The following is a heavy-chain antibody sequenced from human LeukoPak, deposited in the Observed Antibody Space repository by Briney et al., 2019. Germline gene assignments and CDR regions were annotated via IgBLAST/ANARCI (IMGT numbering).Heavy chain of an antibody. CDR2: MNPNSGNT. Sequence: GASVKVSCKASGYTFTSYDINWVRQATGQGLEWMGWMNPNSGNTGYAQKFRGRVTMTRNTSISTAYMELSRLRSDDTAVYYCARDYAGAVAPPPGYWGQGTLVTVSS. CDR1: GYTFTSYD. J-gene: IGHJ4*02. D-gene: IGHD6-19*01. CDR3: ARDYAGAVAPPPGY. V-gene: IGHV1-8*01.